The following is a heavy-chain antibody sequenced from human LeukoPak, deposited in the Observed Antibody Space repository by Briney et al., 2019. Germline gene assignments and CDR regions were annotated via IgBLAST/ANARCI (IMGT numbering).Heavy chain of an antibody. V-gene: IGHV3-48*02. CDR1: GFTFSSSD. CDR3: ASGSGH. D-gene: IGHD2-2*03. J-gene: IGHJ4*02. Sequence: GGSLRLSCAASGFTFSSSDLHWVRQAPGKGLEWVSHISSSGSAKYYADSVKGRFTISRDNAKNSLYLQMNSLRDEDTAVFYCASGSGHWGQGTLVTVSS. CDR2: ISSSGSAK.